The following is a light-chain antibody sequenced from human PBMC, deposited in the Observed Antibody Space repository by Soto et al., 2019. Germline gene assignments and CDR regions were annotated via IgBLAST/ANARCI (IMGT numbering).Light chain of an antibody. CDR3: QQRSN. J-gene: IGKJ5*01. CDR2: DAS. V-gene: IGKV3-11*01. Sequence: EIVLTQSPATLSLSPGERATLSCRASQSVSSYLAWYQPKPGQAPRLLIYDASNRATGIPARFSGSGSGTDFTLTISSLEPEDFAVYYCQQRSNFGQGTRLEIK. CDR1: QSVSSY.